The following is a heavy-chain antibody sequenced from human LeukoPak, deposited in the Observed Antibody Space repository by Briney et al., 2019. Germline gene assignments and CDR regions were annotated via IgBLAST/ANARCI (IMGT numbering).Heavy chain of an antibody. CDR3: GKTTTGYSSGQKPAWPVDY. J-gene: IGHJ4*02. CDR1: GFTSTDYA. Sequence: GGSLRLSCAASGFTSTDYAMNWVRQAPGKGLEWVAGIFGSGGSAHYADSAKGRFTISRDNSKNTVYLQINSLRAEDTAVYYCGKTTTGYSSGQKPAWPVDYWGQGTLVTVSS. V-gene: IGHV3-23*01. CDR2: IFGSGGSA. D-gene: IGHD6-19*01.